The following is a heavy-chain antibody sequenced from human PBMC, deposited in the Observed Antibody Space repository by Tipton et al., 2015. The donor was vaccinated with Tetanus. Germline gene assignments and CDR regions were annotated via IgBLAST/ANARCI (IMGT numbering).Heavy chain of an antibody. D-gene: IGHD3/OR15-3a*01. CDR2: IFGSGGT. CDR1: GDSISSGDYY. V-gene: IGHV4-31*11. J-gene: IGHJ4*02. CDR3: ARDRSHFYFGPQIDY. Sequence: TLSLTCAVSGDSISSGDYYWTWIRQHPGRGLESIGYIFGSGGTFYNPSLESRVTISLDTSKNHFSLKLTSVTAADTAVYYCARDRSHFYFGPQIDYWGRGTPVTASS.